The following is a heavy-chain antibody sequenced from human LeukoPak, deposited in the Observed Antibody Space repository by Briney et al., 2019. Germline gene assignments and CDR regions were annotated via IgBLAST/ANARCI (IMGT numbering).Heavy chain of an antibody. CDR3: ARLGGESIFGGVVFDGMDV. Sequence: GESLKISCKGSGYSFTSYWIGWVRQMPGKGLEWIGIIYPGVSDTRYSTSFQGKATSSADKSISTAYLQWSSLKVTDTAMYYCARLGGESIFGGVVFDGMDVWGQGTTVTVSS. CDR1: GYSFTSYW. V-gene: IGHV5-51*01. J-gene: IGHJ6*02. CDR2: IYPGVSDT. D-gene: IGHD3-3*01.